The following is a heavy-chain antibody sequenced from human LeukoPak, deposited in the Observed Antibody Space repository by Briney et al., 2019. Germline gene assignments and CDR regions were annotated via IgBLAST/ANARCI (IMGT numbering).Heavy chain of an antibody. J-gene: IGHJ4*02. D-gene: IGHD5-18*01. CDR1: GYTFTGYY. Sequence: GASVKVSCKASGYTFTGYYMHWVRQAPGQGLEWMGWINPNSGGTNYAQKFQGWVTMTRDTSISTAYMELSRLRSDDTAVYYCARGDAVDTAMVGHQNWGQGTLVTVSS. CDR3: ARGDAVDTAMVGHQN. V-gene: IGHV1-2*04. CDR2: INPNSGGT.